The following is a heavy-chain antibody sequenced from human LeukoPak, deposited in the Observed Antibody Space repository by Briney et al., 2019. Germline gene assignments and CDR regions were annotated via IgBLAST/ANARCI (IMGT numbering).Heavy chain of an antibody. CDR2: IYYSGST. Sequence: SETLSLTCTVSGGSISSSSYYWGWIRQPPGKGLEWIGSIYYSGSTYYNPSLKSRVTISVDTSKNQFSLKLSSVTAADTAVYYCARRGSGWLDFDYWAREPWSPSPQ. CDR3: ARRGSGWLDFDY. J-gene: IGHJ4*02. CDR1: GGSISSSSYY. V-gene: IGHV4-39*01. D-gene: IGHD6-19*01.